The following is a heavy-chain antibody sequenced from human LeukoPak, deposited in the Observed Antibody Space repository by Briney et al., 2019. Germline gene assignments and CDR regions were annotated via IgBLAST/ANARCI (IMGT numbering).Heavy chain of an antibody. CDR1: GGSINSYY. CDR3: ASRSDFWSGQSDWFDP. Sequence: SETLSLTCTVSGGSINSYYWSWIRQPAGKGLEWIGRIHTSGSTNYSPSLKSRLTMSVDMSKNQFSLKLSSVTAADTAVYYCASRSDFWSGQSDWFDPWGQGTLVTVSS. J-gene: IGHJ5*02. CDR2: IHTSGST. V-gene: IGHV4-4*07. D-gene: IGHD3-3*01.